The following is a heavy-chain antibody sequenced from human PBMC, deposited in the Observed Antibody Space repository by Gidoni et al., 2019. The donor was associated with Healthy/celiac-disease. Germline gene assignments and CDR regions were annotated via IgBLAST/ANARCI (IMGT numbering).Heavy chain of an antibody. CDR1: GGSISSSSYY. Sequence: QLQLQESGPGLVKPSETLSLTCTVSGGSISSSSYYWGWIRQPPGKGLEWIGSIYYSGSTYYNPSLKSRVTISVDTSKNQFSLKLSSVTAADTAVYYCARRFSSVAGTVPMYYFDYWGQGTLVTVSS. J-gene: IGHJ4*02. CDR3: ARRFSSVAGTVPMYYFDY. V-gene: IGHV4-39*01. CDR2: IYYSGST. D-gene: IGHD6-19*01.